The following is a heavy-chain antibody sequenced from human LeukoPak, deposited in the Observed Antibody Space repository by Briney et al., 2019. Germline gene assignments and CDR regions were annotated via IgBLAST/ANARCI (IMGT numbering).Heavy chain of an antibody. J-gene: IGHJ2*01. CDR1: GYTLTELS. CDR2: FDPEDGET. CDR3: ATLTGDRRVVWYFDL. Sequence: ASVKVSCKVSGYTLTELSMHWVRQAPGRGLEWMGGFDPEDGETIYAQKFQGRVTMTEDTSTDTAYMELSSLRSEDTAVYYCATLTGDRRVVWYFDLWGRGTLVTVSS. V-gene: IGHV1-24*01. D-gene: IGHD7-27*01.